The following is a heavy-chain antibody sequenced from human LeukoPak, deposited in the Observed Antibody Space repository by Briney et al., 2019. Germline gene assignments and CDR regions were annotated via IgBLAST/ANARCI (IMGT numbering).Heavy chain of an antibody. J-gene: IGHJ5*02. CDR1: GYTLSNYD. Sequence: ASVKVSCKASGYTLSNYDISWVRQAPGQGLEWMGWINPNSGGTNYAQKFQGRVTMTRDTSISTAYMELSRLRSDDTAVYYCARAGGASGGYYYDSSGYYWFDPWGQGTLVTVSS. V-gene: IGHV1-2*02. CDR3: ARAGGASGGYYYDSSGYYWFDP. CDR2: INPNSGGT. D-gene: IGHD3-22*01.